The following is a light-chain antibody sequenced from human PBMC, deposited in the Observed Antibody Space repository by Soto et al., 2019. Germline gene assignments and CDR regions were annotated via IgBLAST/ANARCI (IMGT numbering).Light chain of an antibody. CDR2: AAS. CDR1: QSISSF. V-gene: IGKV1-39*01. J-gene: IGKJ2*01. CDR3: QQSYCAPQT. Sequence: DIQLTQSPSSLSAFVGDRVTITCRASQSISSFLNWYQQKPGKAPKLLIYAASSLQSGVPSRFSGSGSGTDFTLPISSLQPEDFATYYCQQSYCAPQTFGQGTKLEIK.